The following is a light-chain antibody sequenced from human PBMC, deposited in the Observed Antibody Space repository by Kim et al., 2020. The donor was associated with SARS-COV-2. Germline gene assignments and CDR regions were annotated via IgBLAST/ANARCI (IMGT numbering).Light chain of an antibody. CDR3: QQTYTTPFT. CDR2: AAS. CDR1: QSITNY. J-gene: IGKJ4*01. Sequence: DIQVTQSPSSLSASVGDRVTITCRASQSITNYLNWYQQRPGKAPKLLIYAASSLQSGVPSRFSGSGSGTDFTLTISSLQPEDFATYYCQQTYTTPFTVGGGTKVDIK. V-gene: IGKV1-39*01.